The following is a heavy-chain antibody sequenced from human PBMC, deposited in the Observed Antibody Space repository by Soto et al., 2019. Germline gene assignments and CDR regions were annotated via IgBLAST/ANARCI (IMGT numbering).Heavy chain of an antibody. CDR2: ISGSGRTT. Sequence: PXGSLRLSCAVSGFTFNSYAMNWVRQAPGKGLEWVSSISGSGRTTYYADAVKGRFTISRDNSKNTLFLQMNSLRSEDTAVYYCAKGVTPIVATGSWFDHWGQGTLVTVPS. J-gene: IGHJ5*02. CDR3: AKGVTPIVATGSWFDH. CDR1: GFTFNSYA. V-gene: IGHV3-23*01. D-gene: IGHD5-12*01.